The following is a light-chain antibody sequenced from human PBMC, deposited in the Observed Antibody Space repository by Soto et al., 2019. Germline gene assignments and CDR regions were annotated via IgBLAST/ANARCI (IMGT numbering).Light chain of an antibody. CDR3: QTWGTGIQV. V-gene: IGLV4-69*01. Sequence: QLVLTQSPSASASLGASVKLTCTLSSGHSNYAIAWHQQRPEKGPRYLMKLNSVGSHSKGDGIPDRFSGSISGAERYLTISSLQSEDEADYYCQTWGTGIQVFGGGTKLTVL. CDR2: LNSVGSH. J-gene: IGLJ2*01. CDR1: SGHSNYA.